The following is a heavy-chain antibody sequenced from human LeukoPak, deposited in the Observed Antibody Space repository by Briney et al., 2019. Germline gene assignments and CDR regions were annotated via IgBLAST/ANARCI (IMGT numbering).Heavy chain of an antibody. Sequence: PGGSLRLSCAASGFTFSSYEMNWVRQAPGKGLEWVSYISTSGSNIYHADSVKGRFTISRDYARNSLYLQMNSLRVEDTAVYYCAREGQQLCIDYWGQGTLVTVSS. V-gene: IGHV3-48*03. J-gene: IGHJ4*02. CDR1: GFTFSSYE. D-gene: IGHD6-13*01. CDR2: ISTSGSNI. CDR3: AREGQQLCIDY.